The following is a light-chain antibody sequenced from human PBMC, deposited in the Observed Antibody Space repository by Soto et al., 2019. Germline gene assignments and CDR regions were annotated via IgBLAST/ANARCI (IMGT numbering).Light chain of an antibody. CDR1: SSDVVGYNY. Sequence: QSVLTQPASVSGSPGQSITISCTGTSSDVVGYNYVSWYQQHPGKAPKLMIYDVSNRPSGVSNRFSGSKSGNTASLTISGLQAEDDADYYCSSYTSSSTLNYVFGTGTNLTVL. J-gene: IGLJ1*01. CDR3: SSYTSSSTLNYV. CDR2: DVS. V-gene: IGLV2-14*01.